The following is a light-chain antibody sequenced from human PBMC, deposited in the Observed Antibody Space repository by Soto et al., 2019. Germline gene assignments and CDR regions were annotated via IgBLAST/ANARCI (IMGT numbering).Light chain of an antibody. Sequence: EIVLTQSPGTLSLSPGERATLSCRASQSVTSTYLTWYQQKPGQAPRLLIHSTSNRATGIPDRFSGSGSGTDFTLTISRLEPEDFAVYYCQQYGSSPGYSFGQGTKLEIK. CDR3: QQYGSSPGYS. V-gene: IGKV3-20*01. CDR1: QSVTSTY. CDR2: STS. J-gene: IGKJ2*03.